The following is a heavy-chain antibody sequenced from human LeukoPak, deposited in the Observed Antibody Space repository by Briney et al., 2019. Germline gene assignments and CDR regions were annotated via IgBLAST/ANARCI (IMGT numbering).Heavy chain of an antibody. CDR2: INPNSGGT. CDR1: GYTFTGYY. D-gene: IGHD3-10*01. Sequence: ASVKVSCKASGYTFTGYYMHWVRQAPGQGLEWMGWINPNSGGTNYAQKFQGRVTMTRDTSISTAYMELSRLRSDDTAVYYCARDRRYYGSGSSSPGLDPWGQGTLVTVSS. CDR3: ARDRRYYGSGSSSPGLDP. V-gene: IGHV1-2*02. J-gene: IGHJ5*02.